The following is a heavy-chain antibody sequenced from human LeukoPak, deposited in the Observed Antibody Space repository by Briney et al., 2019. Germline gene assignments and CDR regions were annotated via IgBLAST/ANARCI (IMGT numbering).Heavy chain of an antibody. J-gene: IGHJ4*02. CDR1: GFTFSSYA. Sequence: GGSLRLSCAASGFTFSSYAMHWVRQAPGKGLEWVAVISYDGSNKYYADSVKGRFTISRDNSKNTLYLQMNSLRAEDTAVYYCVRLITMVRGVLFDYWGQGTLVTVSS. CDR2: ISYDGSNK. CDR3: VRLITMVRGVLFDY. V-gene: IGHV3-30-3*01. D-gene: IGHD3-10*01.